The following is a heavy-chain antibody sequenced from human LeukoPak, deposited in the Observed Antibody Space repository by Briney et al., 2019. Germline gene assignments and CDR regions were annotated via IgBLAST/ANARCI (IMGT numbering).Heavy chain of an antibody. CDR1: GGSMSSFY. CDR3: ARQGTYTATFDY. J-gene: IGHJ4*02. Sequence: PSETLSLTCTVSGGSMSSFYWSWIRQPPGKGLEWIGYIYYSGSTNYNPSLKSRVTISIDTSRNQFSLKLSSVTAADAAVYYCARQGTYTATFDYWGQGSLVTVSS. CDR2: IYYSGST. D-gene: IGHD5-18*01. V-gene: IGHV4-59*08.